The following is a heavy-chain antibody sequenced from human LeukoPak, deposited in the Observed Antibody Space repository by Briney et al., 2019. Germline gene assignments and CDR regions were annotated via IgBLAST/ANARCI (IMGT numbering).Heavy chain of an antibody. Sequence: ASVKVSCKASGYTFTSYGISWVRQAPGQGLEWMGWISAYNGNTNYAQKLQGRVTMTEDTSTDTAYMELSSLRSEDTAVYYCATSLRGLRFLEWLRVFWGQGTLVTVSS. CDR2: ISAYNGNT. CDR1: GYTFTSYG. V-gene: IGHV1-18*01. D-gene: IGHD3-3*01. CDR3: ATSLRGLRFLEWLRVF. J-gene: IGHJ4*02.